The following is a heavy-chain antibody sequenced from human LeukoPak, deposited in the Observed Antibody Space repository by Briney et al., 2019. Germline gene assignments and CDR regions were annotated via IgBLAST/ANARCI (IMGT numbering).Heavy chain of an antibody. D-gene: IGHD3-16*01. V-gene: IGHV1-18*04. CDR1: GYTFTGYY. Sequence: ASVKVSCKASGYTFTGYYMHWVRQAPGQGLEWMGWISAYNGNTNYTQKLQGRVTMTTDTSTSTAYMELRSLRSDDTAVYYCVREGGYGYFDYWGQGTLVTVSS. CDR2: ISAYNGNT. J-gene: IGHJ4*02. CDR3: VREGGYGYFDY.